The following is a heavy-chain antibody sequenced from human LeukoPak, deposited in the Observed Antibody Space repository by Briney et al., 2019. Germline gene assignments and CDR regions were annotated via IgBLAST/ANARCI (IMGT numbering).Heavy chain of an antibody. Sequence: GRSLRLSCAASGFTFSSYGMHWVRQAPGKGLEWVAVIWSDGSNKNYEDSVKGRFTISRDNSKNTLFLQMNSLRAEDTAVYYCARGLRYFDYWGQGTLVTVS. CDR3: ARGLRYFDY. D-gene: IGHD5-12*01. CDR1: GFTFSSYG. CDR2: IWSDGSNK. V-gene: IGHV3-33*08. J-gene: IGHJ4*02.